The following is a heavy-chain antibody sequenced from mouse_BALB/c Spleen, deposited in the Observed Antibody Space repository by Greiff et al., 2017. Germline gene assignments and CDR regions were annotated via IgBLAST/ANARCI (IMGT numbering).Heavy chain of an antibody. CDR2: ISSGGST. Sequence: EVKLMESGGGLVKPGGSLKLSCAASGFTFSSYAMSWVRQTPEKRLEWVASISSGGSTYYPDSVKGRFTISRDNARNILYLQMSSLRSEDTAMYYCARGLLLRSDYWGQGTTLTVSS. D-gene: IGHD1-1*01. CDR3: ARGLLLRSDY. J-gene: IGHJ2*01. CDR1: GFTFSSYA. V-gene: IGHV5-6-5*01.